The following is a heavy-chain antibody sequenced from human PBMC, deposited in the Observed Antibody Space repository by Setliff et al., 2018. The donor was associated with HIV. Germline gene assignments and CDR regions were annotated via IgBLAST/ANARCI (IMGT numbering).Heavy chain of an antibody. CDR2: IYFSGST. V-gene: IGHV4-39*01. D-gene: IGHD3-9*01. CDR3: ARHPRHYNILTGYRYYYMDV. J-gene: IGHJ6*03. Sequence: SETLSLTCTVSGDSINSGNYYWSWIRQHPGKGLEWIGYIYFSGSTYYNPSLESRVTISMDTSKNQFSLKLTSVTAADTAVYYCARHPRHYNILTGYRYYYMDVWGKGTTVTVSS. CDR1: GDSINSGNYY.